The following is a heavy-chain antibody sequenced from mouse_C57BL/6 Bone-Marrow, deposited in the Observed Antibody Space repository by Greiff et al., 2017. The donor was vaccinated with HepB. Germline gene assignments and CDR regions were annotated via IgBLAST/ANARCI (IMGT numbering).Heavy chain of an antibody. D-gene: IGHD6-2*01. V-gene: IGHV1-55*01. CDR2: IYPGSGST. Sequence: QVQLQQPGAELVKPGASVKMSCKASGYTFTSYWITWVKQRPGQGLEWIGDIYPGSGSTNYNEKFKGKATLTVDKSSSTAYMQLSSLTSEDSAVYYCARGGLLRLAWFAYWGQGTLVTVSA. CDR1: GYTFTSYW. CDR3: ARGGLLRLAWFAY. J-gene: IGHJ3*01.